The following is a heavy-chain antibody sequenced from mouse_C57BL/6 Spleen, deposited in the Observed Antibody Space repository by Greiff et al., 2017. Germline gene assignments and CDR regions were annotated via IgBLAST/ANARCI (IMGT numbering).Heavy chain of an antibody. V-gene: IGHV1-53*01. CDR1: GYTFTSYW. D-gene: IGHD2-4*01. CDR3: ARGDYEGGFAY. Sequence: QVQLQQSGTELVKPGASVKLSCKASGYTFTSYWMHWVKQRPGQGLEWIGNINPSNGCTNYNEKFKGKATLTVDKSSSTAYMQRNSLTSEDSAVDYCARGDYEGGFAYWGQGTLVTVSA. CDR2: INPSNGCT. J-gene: IGHJ3*01.